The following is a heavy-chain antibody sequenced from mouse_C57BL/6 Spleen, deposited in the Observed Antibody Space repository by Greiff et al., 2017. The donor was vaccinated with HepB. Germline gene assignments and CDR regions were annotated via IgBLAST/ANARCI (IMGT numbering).Heavy chain of an antibody. CDR1: GFTFSSYA. J-gene: IGHJ1*03. D-gene: IGHD2-4*01. CDR2: ISSGGDYI. Sequence: EVMLVESGEGLVKPGGSLKLSCAASGFTFSSYAMSWVRQTPEKRLEWVAYISSGGDYIYYADTVKGRFTISRDNARNTLYLQMSSLKSEDTAMYYCTRGDYDVRYFDVWGTGTTVTVSS. V-gene: IGHV5-9-1*02. CDR3: TRGDYDVRYFDV.